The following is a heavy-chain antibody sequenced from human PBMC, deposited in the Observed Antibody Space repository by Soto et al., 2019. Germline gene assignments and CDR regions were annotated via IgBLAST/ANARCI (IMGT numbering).Heavy chain of an antibody. CDR1: GFPFRSYA. J-gene: IGHJ4*02. V-gene: IGHV3-23*01. CDR2: ISGSGEIT. CDR3: GKARYLLVDQPLYFES. D-gene: IGHD3-9*01. Sequence: GGSLRLSCAASGFPFRSYAMGWVHQAPGKGLEWISVISGSGEITLYTDSVKGRFTISRDFSNNTLSLQMNSLRADDTAIYYCGKARYLLVDQPLYFESWGQGTLVTVSS.